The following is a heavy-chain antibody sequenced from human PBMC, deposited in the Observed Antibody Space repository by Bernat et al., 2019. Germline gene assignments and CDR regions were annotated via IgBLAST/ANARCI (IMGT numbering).Heavy chain of an antibody. Sequence: QVQLVESGGGVVQPGRSLRLSCAASGFIFSSYAMHGVRQAPGKGLEWVAVISYDGSNKYYADSVKGRFTISRDNSKNTLYLQMNSLRAEDTAVYYCAREWGKWELLFWFDPWGQGTLVTVSS. CDR3: AREWGKWELLFWFDP. CDR1: GFIFSSYA. V-gene: IGHV3-30-3*01. D-gene: IGHD1-26*01. J-gene: IGHJ5*02. CDR2: ISYDGSNK.